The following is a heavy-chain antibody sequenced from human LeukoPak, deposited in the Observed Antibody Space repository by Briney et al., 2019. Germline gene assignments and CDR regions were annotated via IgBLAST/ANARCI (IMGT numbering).Heavy chain of an antibody. Sequence: ASVKVSCKASGYTFTGYYMHWVRQAPGQGLEWMGWIDPNSGGTNYAQKFQGRVTMTRDTSISTAYMELSRLRSDDTAVYYCARDHSDFMARGVKWDYWGQGTLVTVSS. V-gene: IGHV1-2*02. CDR2: IDPNSGGT. D-gene: IGHD3-10*01. CDR1: GYTFTGYY. J-gene: IGHJ4*02. CDR3: ARDHSDFMARGVKWDY.